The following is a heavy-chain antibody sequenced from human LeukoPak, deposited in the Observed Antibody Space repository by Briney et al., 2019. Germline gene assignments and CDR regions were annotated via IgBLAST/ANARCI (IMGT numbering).Heavy chain of an antibody. J-gene: IGHJ3*02. CDR3: ARGGRGYYYGTDAFDI. CDR1: GYTFTSYD. D-gene: IGHD3-10*01. CDR2: MNPNSGNT. V-gene: IGHV1-8*01. Sequence: ASVKVSCKASGYTFTSYDINWVRQATGHGLEGMGWMNPNSGNTGYAQKFQGRVTMTRNTSISTAYMELSSLRSEDTAVYYCARGGRGYYYGTDAFDIWGQGTMVTVSS.